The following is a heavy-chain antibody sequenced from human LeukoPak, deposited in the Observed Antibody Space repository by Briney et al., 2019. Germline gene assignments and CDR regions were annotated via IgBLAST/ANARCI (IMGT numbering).Heavy chain of an antibody. Sequence: PGGSLRLSCAASGFTVSSNYMSWVRQAPGKGLEWVSVIYSGGSTYYADSVKGRFTISRDNSKNTLYLQMNSLRAEDTAVYYCARTVTYYDFWSPEGYWGQGTLVTVSS. V-gene: IGHV3-53*01. J-gene: IGHJ4*02. CDR1: GFTVSSNY. CDR3: ARTVTYYDFWSPEGY. D-gene: IGHD3-3*01. CDR2: IYSGGST.